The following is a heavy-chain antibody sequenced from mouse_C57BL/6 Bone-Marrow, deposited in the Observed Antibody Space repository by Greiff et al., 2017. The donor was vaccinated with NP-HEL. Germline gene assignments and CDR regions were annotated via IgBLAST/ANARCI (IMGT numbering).Heavy chain of an antibody. Sequence: QVQLQQPGAELVRPGSSVKLSCKASGYTFTSYWMHWVKQRPIQGLEWIGNIDPSDSETHYNQKFKDKATLTVDKSSSTAYMQLSSLTSEDSAVYYCARFPFTTVVDWYFDVWGTGTTVTVSS. CDR2: IDPSDSET. D-gene: IGHD1-1*01. CDR1: GYTFTSYW. J-gene: IGHJ1*03. CDR3: ARFPFTTVVDWYFDV. V-gene: IGHV1-52*01.